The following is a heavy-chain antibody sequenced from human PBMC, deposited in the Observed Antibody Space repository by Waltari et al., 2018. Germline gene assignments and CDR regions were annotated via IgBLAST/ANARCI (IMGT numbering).Heavy chain of an antibody. V-gene: IGHV5-10-1*03. CDR2: IDPGDSYA. J-gene: IGHJ4*02. Sequence: EVHLVQSGTAVRQPGESLTISCKASGHRFTTFWITWVRQMPGKGLEWMGRIDPGDSYADYSPSFQSHVTISVDKSISTAYLHWSGLKASDSALYYCARTHIGGNLPFHNWGQGTLVTVSS. D-gene: IGHD2-15*01. CDR1: GHRFTTFW. CDR3: ARTHIGGNLPFHN.